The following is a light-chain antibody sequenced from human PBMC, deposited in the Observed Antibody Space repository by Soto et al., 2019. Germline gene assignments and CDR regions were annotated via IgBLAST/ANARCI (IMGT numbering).Light chain of an antibody. V-gene: IGLV1-51*01. CDR3: GTWDSSLSAGPYV. J-gene: IGLJ1*01. CDR2: DNN. Sequence: QSVLTQPPSVSAAPGQKVTISCSGSSSNIGNNYVSWYQQLPGTAPKLLMYDNNKRPSGIPDRFSGSKSGTSATLGITGLQTGDEADDYCGTWDSSLSAGPYVFGTGTKLTVL. CDR1: SSNIGNNY.